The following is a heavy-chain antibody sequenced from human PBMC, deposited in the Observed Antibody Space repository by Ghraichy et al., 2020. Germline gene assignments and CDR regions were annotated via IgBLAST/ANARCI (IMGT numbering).Heavy chain of an antibody. CDR2: INDSGNT. Sequence: SQTLSLTCAVYGGSLSGYYWSWIRQPPGKGLEWIGEINDSGNTNYNPSLKSRVTVSLDTSKNQFSLMLGSMTAADTAVYYCARGLYVIAEAGADFFDHWGQGTQVTVSS. J-gene: IGHJ4*01. CDR3: ARGLYVIAEAGADFFDH. D-gene: IGHD6-19*01. CDR1: GGSLSGYY. V-gene: IGHV4-34*01.